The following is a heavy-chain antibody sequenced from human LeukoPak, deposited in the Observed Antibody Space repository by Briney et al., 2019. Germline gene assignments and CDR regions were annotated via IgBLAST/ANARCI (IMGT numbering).Heavy chain of an antibody. CDR1: GYIFISYA. CDR3: ARGIYYGSGRGPMDV. CDR2: INAGNGNT. D-gene: IGHD3-10*01. J-gene: IGHJ6*02. V-gene: IGHV1-3*01. Sequence: ASVKVSCKASGYIFISYAMHWVRQAPGQRPEWMGWINAGNGNTKYSQKFQGRVIISRDTSASTAYVELSNLRSEDTAVYYCARGIYYGSGRGPMDVWGQGTTVTVSS.